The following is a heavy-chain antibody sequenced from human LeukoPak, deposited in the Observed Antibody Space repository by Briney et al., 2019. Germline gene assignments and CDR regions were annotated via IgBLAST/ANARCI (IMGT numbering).Heavy chain of an antibody. CDR1: GYRFTSYW. D-gene: IGHD3-22*01. CDR2: IYPGDSDT. V-gene: IGHV5-51*01. Sequence: KDGESLKISGKGSGYRFTSYWIGWVRQMPGKGLEWMGIIYPGDSDTRYSPSFQGQVTISADKSISSAYLQWSSLKASDTAMYYCARHGTALRSGYDWGQGTLVTVSS. CDR3: ARHGTALRSGYD. J-gene: IGHJ4*02.